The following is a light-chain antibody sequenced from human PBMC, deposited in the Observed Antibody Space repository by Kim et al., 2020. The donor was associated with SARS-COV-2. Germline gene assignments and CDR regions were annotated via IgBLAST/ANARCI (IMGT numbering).Light chain of an antibody. J-gene: IGLJ3*02. CDR1: SPNIGNNY. Sequence: GQKGTISCSASSPNIGNNYVSWYQQLPRTAPKLLVYDNNKRPSGIPDRCSGSKSGTSATLGITGLQTGDEADYYCGTWDSSLSGLVFGGGTQLTVL. CDR2: DNN. CDR3: GTWDSSLSGLV. V-gene: IGLV1-51*01.